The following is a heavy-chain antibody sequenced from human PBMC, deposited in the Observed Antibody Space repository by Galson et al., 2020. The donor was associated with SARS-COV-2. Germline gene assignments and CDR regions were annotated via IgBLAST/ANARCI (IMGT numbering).Heavy chain of an antibody. D-gene: IGHD3-10*01. V-gene: IGHV3-23*01. CDR1: GLTFSRYA. J-gene: IGHJ3*02. Sequence: GESLKISCAASGLTFSRYAMTWVRQAPGKGLDWVSTIGLNDDITYYADYVKGRFTISRDNSKNKLYLQMSSLRDDDTAVYYCQTDYYDSTGALDIWGQGTLVTVSS. CDR2: IGLNDDIT. CDR3: QTDYYDSTGALDI.